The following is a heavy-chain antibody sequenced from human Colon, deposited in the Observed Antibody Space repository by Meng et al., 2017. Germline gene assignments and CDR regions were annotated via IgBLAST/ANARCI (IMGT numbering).Heavy chain of an antibody. V-gene: IGHV4-31*01. D-gene: IGHD1-26*01. CDR2: IYYSGST. Sequence: VQLQESGPGLVKPSQTLSLTCTVSGGSISTGGYYWSWIRQLPGKGLEWIGYIYYSGSTYYNPSLRSLVSISVDTSKNQFSLRLTSVTAADTAVYYCARVRRSGDDFDYWGQGTLVPSPQ. CDR1: GGSISTGGYY. CDR3: ARVRRSGDDFDY. J-gene: IGHJ4*02.